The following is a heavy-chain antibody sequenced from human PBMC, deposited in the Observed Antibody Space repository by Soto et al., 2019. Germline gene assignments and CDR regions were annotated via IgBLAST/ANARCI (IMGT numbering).Heavy chain of an antibody. J-gene: IGHJ6*02. V-gene: IGHV3-53*01. Sequence: PGGSLRLSCAASGFTVSSNYMSWVRQAPGKGLEWVSVIYSGGSTYYADSVKGRFTISRDNSKNTLYLQMNSLRAEDTAVYYCARDKCYYYYGMDVWGQGTTVTVSS. CDR3: ARDKCYYYYGMDV. CDR2: IYSGGST. CDR1: GFTVSSNY.